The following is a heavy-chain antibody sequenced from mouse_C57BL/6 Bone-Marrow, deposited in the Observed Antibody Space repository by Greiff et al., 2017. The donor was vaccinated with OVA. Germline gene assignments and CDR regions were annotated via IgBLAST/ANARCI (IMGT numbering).Heavy chain of an antibody. CDR1: GYSFTSYY. D-gene: IGHD1-1*01. Sequence: VQLQQSGPELVKPGASVKISCKASGYSFTSYYIHWVKQRPGQGLEWIGWIYPGSGNTKYNEKFKGKATLTADTSSSTAYMQLSSLTSEDSAVYYCASYYYGSSPLDYWGQGTTLTVSS. V-gene: IGHV1-66*01. CDR2: IYPGSGNT. J-gene: IGHJ2*01. CDR3: ASYYYGSSPLDY.